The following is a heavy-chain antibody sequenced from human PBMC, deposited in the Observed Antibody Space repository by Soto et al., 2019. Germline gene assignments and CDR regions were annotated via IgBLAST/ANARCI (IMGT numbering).Heavy chain of an antibody. V-gene: IGHV3-30*18. CDR1: GFTFSSYG. D-gene: IGHD6-13*01. J-gene: IGHJ4*02. CDR2: ISYDGSNK. CDR3: AKDQEAAAGL. Sequence: ESGGGVVQPGRSLRLSCAASGFTFSSYGMHWVRQAPGKGLEWVAVISYDGSNKYYADSVKGRFTISRDNSKNTLYLQMNSLRAEDTAVYYCAKDQEAAAGLWGQGTLVTVSS.